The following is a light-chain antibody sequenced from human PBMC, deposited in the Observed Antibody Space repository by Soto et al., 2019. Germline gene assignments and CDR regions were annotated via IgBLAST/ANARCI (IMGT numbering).Light chain of an antibody. CDR2: DAS. Sequence: DIQMTQSPSTLSASVGDRVTITCRASQSITGWLAWYQQKPGKAPKLLIFDASTLESGVPSRFTGSGSGTEFTLTISRLQPDDFATYYCQQYNSYPYTFGQGTKLEIK. CDR3: QQYNSYPYT. J-gene: IGKJ2*01. CDR1: QSITGW. V-gene: IGKV1-5*01.